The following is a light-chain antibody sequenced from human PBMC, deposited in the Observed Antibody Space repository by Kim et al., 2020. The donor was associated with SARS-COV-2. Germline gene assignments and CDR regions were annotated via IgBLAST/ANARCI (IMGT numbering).Light chain of an antibody. CDR2: AAS. CDR3: QQLNSYPLT. CDR1: QGISSY. V-gene: IGKV1-9*01. J-gene: IGKJ4*01. Sequence: SASVGDRVTITCRASQGISSYLAWYQQQPGKAPKLLIYAASTLQSRVPSRFSGSGSGTDFTLTISSLQPEDFATYYCQQLNSYPLTFGGGTKLEI.